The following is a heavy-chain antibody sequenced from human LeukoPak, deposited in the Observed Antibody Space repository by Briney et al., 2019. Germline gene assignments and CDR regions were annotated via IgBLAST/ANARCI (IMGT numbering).Heavy chain of an antibody. Sequence: ASVKVSYKASGYTFTGYYMHWVRQAPGQGLEWMGWINPNSGGTNYAQKFQGRVTMTRDTSISTAYMELSRLRSDDTAVYYCARDAEGDGYNWGYYFDYWGQGTLVTVSS. CDR2: INPNSGGT. CDR1: GYTFTGYY. CDR3: ARDAEGDGYNWGYYFDY. J-gene: IGHJ4*02. V-gene: IGHV1-2*02. D-gene: IGHD5-24*01.